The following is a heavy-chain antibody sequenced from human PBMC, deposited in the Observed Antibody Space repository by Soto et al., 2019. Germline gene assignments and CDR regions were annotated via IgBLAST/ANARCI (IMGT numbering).Heavy chain of an antibody. V-gene: IGHV3-33*01. CDR3: ARDVLTAVAGSVNWFDP. D-gene: IGHD6-19*01. J-gene: IGHJ5*02. CDR1: GFSLRTYG. CDR2: IWYDGTKK. Sequence: QVQLVESGGGVVQSGGSLTLSCAASGFSLRTYGMHWLRRAPGKGLEWVAFIWYDGTKKFYANSVKGRSTISKDNSNNILYLQMSGLRVEDTAVYYCARDVLTAVAGSVNWFDPWGQGTLVTVSS.